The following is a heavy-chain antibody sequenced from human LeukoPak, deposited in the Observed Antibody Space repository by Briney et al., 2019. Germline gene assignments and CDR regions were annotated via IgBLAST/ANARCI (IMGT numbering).Heavy chain of an antibody. D-gene: IGHD6-19*01. V-gene: IGHV1-69*04. CDR1: GGTFSSYA. CDR2: IIPILGIA. CDR3: ARGVQRNGWIYYYYGMDV. Sequence: SVKVSCKASGGTFSSYAISWVRQAPGQGLEWMGRIIPILGIANYAQKFQGRVTITADKSTSTAYMELSRLRSDDTAVYSCARGVQRNGWIYYYYGMDVWGQGTLVTVSS. J-gene: IGHJ6*02.